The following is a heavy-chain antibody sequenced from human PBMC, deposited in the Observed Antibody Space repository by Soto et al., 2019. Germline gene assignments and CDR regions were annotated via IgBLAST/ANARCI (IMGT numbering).Heavy chain of an antibody. CDR3: ERISGGYLYTFDD. Sequence: PVASLKISCKGSGYTFTSYWTGWVRQMPGKGLEWMGIISPGDSHTRYSPSFQGQVTISADKSISTAYLQWSSLKASDSAMYYCERISGGYLYTFDDWGQGTLVTVSS. J-gene: IGHJ4*02. V-gene: IGHV5-51*01. CDR1: GYTFTSYW. CDR2: ISPGDSHT. D-gene: IGHD1-26*01.